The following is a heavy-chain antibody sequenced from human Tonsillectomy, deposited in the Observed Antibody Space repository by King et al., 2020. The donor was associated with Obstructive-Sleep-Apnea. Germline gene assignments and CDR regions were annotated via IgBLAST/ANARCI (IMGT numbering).Heavy chain of an antibody. CDR3: VTGDYYDSSGYSRAFDI. J-gene: IGHJ3*02. D-gene: IGHD3-22*01. CDR1: GFTFDDYA. CDR2: ISWNSGSI. V-gene: IGHV3-9*01. Sequence: EVQLVESGGGLVQPGRSLRLSCAASGFTFDDYAMHWVRQAPGKGLEWVSGISWNSGSIGYADSVKGRFTISRDNAKNSLYLQMNSLRAEDTALYYCVTGDYYDSSGYSRAFDIWGQGTMVTVSS.